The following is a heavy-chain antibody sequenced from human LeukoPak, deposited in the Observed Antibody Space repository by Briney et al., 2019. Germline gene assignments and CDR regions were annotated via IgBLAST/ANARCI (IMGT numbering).Heavy chain of an antibody. J-gene: IGHJ4*02. D-gene: IGHD1-7*01. CDR2: INPNSGGT. Sequence: ASVKDSCKASGYTFTGYYMHCVRQTPGQGLEWMGWINPNSGGTNYAQTFQGRVTMTRDTSISTAYMELSRLRSDDTAVYYCARDLELYYFDYWGQGTLVTVSS. CDR3: ARDLELYYFDY. V-gene: IGHV1-2*02. CDR1: GYTFTGYY.